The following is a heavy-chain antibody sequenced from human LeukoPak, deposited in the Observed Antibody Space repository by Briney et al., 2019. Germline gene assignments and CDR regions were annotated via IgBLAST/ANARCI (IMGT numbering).Heavy chain of an antibody. CDR3: AKVETAAAATLRGFDY. V-gene: IGHV3-23*01. CDR2: ISGSAGST. Sequence: QAGRCMRLSCAVAGFTSTIFAMSWVSPVHGKGLEWVSSISGSAGSTYNAASVKGRFTISKDKTKNTLYLQMNSLKAEDTAVYYCAKVETAAAATLRGFDYWGQGTMVTVSS. D-gene: IGHD6-13*01. J-gene: IGHJ4*02. CDR1: GFTSTIFA.